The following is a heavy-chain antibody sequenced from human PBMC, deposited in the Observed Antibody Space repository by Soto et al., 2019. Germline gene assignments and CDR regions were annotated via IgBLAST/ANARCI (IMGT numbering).Heavy chain of an antibody. Sequence: EVQLVESGGGLVKPGGSLRLSCAASGFTFSNAWMSWVRQAPGKGLEWVGRIKSKTDGGTTDYAAPVKGRFTISRDDSKNTLYLQLNSLKTEDTAVYYCTTERSSGWYYPGAFDIWGQGTMVTVSS. D-gene: IGHD6-19*01. CDR2: IKSKTDGGTT. CDR1: GFTFSNAW. V-gene: IGHV3-15*01. CDR3: TTERSSGWYYPGAFDI. J-gene: IGHJ3*02.